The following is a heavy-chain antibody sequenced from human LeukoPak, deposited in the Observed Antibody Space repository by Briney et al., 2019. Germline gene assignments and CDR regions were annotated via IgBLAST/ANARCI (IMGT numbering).Heavy chain of an antibody. D-gene: IGHD1-26*01. J-gene: IGHJ4*02. CDR1: RFTFSSYA. CDR3: ARSGIVGATTSPLDY. Sequence: TGGSLRLSCAASRFTFSSYAMHWLRQAPGKGLQYVSAISSNGGSTYYANCVNGRFTISRDNSKNTLYLQMGSLRAEDMAVYYCARSGIVGATTSPLDYWGQGTLVTVSS. V-gene: IGHV3-64*01. CDR2: ISSNGGST.